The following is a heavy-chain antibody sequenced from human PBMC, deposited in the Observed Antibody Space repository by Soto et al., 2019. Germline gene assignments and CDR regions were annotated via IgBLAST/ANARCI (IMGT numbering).Heavy chain of an antibody. V-gene: IGHV4-4*07. CDR1: GASITGTSY. Sequence: SETLSLTCTVSGASITGTSYWSWIRQPAGKGLEWIGRFSLSGTTNYNPSLRSRVTMSADVSKNQFSLRLTSVTAADTALYYCARGMTPPGAPAWYYFDSWGQGTLVTVPQ. CDR2: FSLSGTT. J-gene: IGHJ4*02. D-gene: IGHD2-8*02. CDR3: ARGMTPPGAPAWYYFDS.